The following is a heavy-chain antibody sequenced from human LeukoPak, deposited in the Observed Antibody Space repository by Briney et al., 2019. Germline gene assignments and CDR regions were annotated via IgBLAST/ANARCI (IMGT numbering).Heavy chain of an antibody. D-gene: IGHD6-13*01. CDR3: ARGPPYSSSWYSGWFDP. CDR2: IYYSGST. CDR1: GGSISSYY. Sequence: SETLSLTCTVSGGSISSYYWSWIRQPPGKGLEWIGYIYYSGSTNYNPSLKSRVTISVDTPKNQFSLKLSSVTAADTAVYYCARGPPYSSSWYSGWFDPWGQGTLVTVSS. V-gene: IGHV4-59*01. J-gene: IGHJ5*02.